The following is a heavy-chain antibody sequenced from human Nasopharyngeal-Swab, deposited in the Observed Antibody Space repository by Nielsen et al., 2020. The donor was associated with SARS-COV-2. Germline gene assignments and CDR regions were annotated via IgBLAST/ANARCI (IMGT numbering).Heavy chain of an antibody. CDR3: ARVDVVVPAAIPKWFDP. Sequence: ASLKVSCKASGYTFTSYAMNWVRQAPGQGLEWMGWINTNTGNPTYAQGFTGRFVFSLDTSVSTAYLQISSLKAEDTAVYYCARVDVVVPAAIPKWFDPWGQGTLVTVSS. CDR1: GYTFTSYA. D-gene: IGHD2-2*01. J-gene: IGHJ5*02. CDR2: INTNTGNP. V-gene: IGHV7-4-1*02.